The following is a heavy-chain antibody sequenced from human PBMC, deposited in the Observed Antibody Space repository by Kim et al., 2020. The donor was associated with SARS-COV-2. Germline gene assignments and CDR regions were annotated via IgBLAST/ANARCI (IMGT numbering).Heavy chain of an antibody. Sequence: GGSLRLSCTASGFTFGDYAMTWFRQAPGKGLEWVGFIRSKAYGGTTEYAASVKGRFTISRDDSKSIAYLQMNSLKTEDTAVYYCTLDADPRMGGFDPWGQGTLVTVSS. V-gene: IGHV3-49*03. CDR3: TLDADPRMGGFDP. J-gene: IGHJ5*02. D-gene: IGHD1-26*01. CDR2: IRSKAYGGTT. CDR1: GFTFGDYA.